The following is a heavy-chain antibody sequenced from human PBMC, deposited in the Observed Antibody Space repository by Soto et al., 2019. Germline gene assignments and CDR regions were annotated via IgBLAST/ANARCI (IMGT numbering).Heavy chain of an antibody. CDR2: INHSGST. CDR3: ARGVIVVVVAARSSWFDP. V-gene: IGHV4-34*01. Sequence: SETLSLTCAVYGGSFSGYYWSWIRQPPGKGLEWIGEINHSGSTNYNPSLKSRVTISVDTSKNQFSLKLSSVTAADTAVYYCARGVIVVVVAARSSWFDPWGQGTLVTVSS. J-gene: IGHJ5*02. CDR1: GGSFSGYY. D-gene: IGHD2-15*01.